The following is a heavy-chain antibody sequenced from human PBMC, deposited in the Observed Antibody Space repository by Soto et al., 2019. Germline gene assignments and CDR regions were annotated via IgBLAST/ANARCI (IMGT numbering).Heavy chain of an antibody. CDR2: ISAYNGNT. D-gene: IGHD3-3*01. CDR3: ARDLGEGLLLPDAFDI. V-gene: IGHV1-18*01. CDR1: GYTFTSYG. J-gene: IGHJ3*02. Sequence: QVQLVQSGAEVKKPGASVKVSCKASGYTFTSYGISWVRQAPGQGLEWMGWISAYNGNTNYAQKLQGRGTMTTDSSTSTAYMALRSLRSDDTAVYYCARDLGEGLLLPDAFDIGGQGTMVTGSS.